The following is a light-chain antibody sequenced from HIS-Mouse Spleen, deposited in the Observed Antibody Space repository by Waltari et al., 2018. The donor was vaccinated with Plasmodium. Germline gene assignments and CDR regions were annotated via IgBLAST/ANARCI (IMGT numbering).Light chain of an antibody. CDR3: QQYDSFPRT. Sequence: AIWMTQSPSLLSASTGDRRTISCRISPGISSYLALYQQKPGKATELLLYAASTLQSGVPSRFSGSGSGTDFTLTISCLQSEDFATYYCQQYDSFPRTFGQGTKVEIK. J-gene: IGKJ1*01. V-gene: IGKV1D-8*02. CDR1: PGISSY. CDR2: AAS.